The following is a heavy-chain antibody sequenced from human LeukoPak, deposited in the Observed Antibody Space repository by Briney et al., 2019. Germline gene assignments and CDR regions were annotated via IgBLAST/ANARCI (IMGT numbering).Heavy chain of an antibody. D-gene: IGHD3-22*01. J-gene: IGHJ4*02. CDR1: GYTFSSYS. CDR3: VRLRRNSDTSGFYYYYDF. CDR2: ISVRSNYI. Sequence: GGAPRLSCAASGYTFSSYSINRVRQAPGKGLEWVSSISVRSNYIYYADSVRGRFRISRDDARDSLYLQMNSLRAEDTAVYYCVRLRRNSDTSGFYYYYDFWGQGTLVTVSS. V-gene: IGHV3-21*01.